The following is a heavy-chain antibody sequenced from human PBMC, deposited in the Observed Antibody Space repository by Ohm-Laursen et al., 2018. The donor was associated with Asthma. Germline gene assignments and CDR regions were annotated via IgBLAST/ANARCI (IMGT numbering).Heavy chain of an antibody. CDR2: GGSYYDGGLK. J-gene: IGHJ4*02. Sequence: SLRLSCSASGFTFRSYAMHWVRQAPGKGLEWVAVGGSYYDGGLKCYADSVNGRFTVSRDDSKNTLYLQMNSLRPDDTAVYYCARDVMEWYLPAFDFWGQGTLVTVSS. V-gene: IGHV3-30-3*01. CDR3: ARDVMEWYLPAFDF. CDR1: GFTFRSYA. D-gene: IGHD3-3*01.